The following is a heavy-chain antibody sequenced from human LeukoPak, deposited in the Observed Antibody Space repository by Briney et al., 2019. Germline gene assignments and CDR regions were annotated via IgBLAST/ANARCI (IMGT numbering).Heavy chain of an antibody. CDR3: TTVASSGSYYSYLDDAFDI. CDR2: IKSKTDGGTT. D-gene: IGHD1-26*01. CDR1: GFTFSNAW. J-gene: IGHJ3*02. V-gene: IGHV3-15*01. Sequence: GGSLRLSCAASGFTFSNAWMSWVRQAPGKGLEWVGRIKSKTDGGTTDYAAPVKGRFTISRDDSKNTLYLQMNSLKTEDTAVYYCTTVASSGSYYSYLDDAFDIWGQGTMVTVSS.